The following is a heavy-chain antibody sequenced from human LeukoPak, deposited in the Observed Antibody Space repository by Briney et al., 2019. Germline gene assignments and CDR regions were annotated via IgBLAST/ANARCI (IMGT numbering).Heavy chain of an antibody. CDR1: GGTFSSYA. J-gene: IGHJ6*04. CDR3: AREGPITVTKNYFYYGMDV. D-gene: IGHD4-17*01. V-gene: IGHV1-46*01. CDR2: INPSGGST. Sequence: GASVKVSCKASGGTFSSYAISWVRQAPGQGLEWMGIINPSGGSTTYAQKFQGRVTMTRDTSTSTVYMELNSLRSEDTAVYYCAREGPITVTKNYFYYGMDVWGRGTTVTVSS.